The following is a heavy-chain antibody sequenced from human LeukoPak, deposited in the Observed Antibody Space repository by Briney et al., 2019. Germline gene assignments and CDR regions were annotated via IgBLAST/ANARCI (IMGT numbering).Heavy chain of an antibody. Sequence: GASVKVSCKASGYTFTDYYMHWVQQAPGKGLEWMGRVDPEDGETIYAEKFQGRVTITADTSTDTAYMELSSLRSEDTAVYYCARGGDEFDYWGQGTLVTVSS. CDR3: ARGGDEFDY. CDR1: GYTFTDYY. CDR2: VDPEDGET. J-gene: IGHJ4*02. D-gene: IGHD6-25*01. V-gene: IGHV1-69-2*01.